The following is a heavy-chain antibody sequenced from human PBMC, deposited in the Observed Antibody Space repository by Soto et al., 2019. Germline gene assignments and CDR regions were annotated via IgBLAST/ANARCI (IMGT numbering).Heavy chain of an antibody. Sequence: SETLSLTCTVSGGSISSYYWSWIRQPPGKGLEWIGYIYYSGSTNYNPSLKSRVTISVDTSKNQFSLKLSSVTAADTAVYYCARAGRDGYNLAAWGQGTLVTVSS. D-gene: IGHD5-12*01. CDR1: GGSISSYY. V-gene: IGHV4-59*01. CDR3: ARAGRDGYNLAA. CDR2: IYYSGST. J-gene: IGHJ4*02.